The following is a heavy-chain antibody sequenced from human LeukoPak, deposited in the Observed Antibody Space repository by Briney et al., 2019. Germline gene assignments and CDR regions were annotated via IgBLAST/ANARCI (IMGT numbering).Heavy chain of an antibody. CDR2: ISGSGGST. D-gene: IGHD6-13*01. V-gene: IGHV3-23*01. Sequence: PGGSPRLSCVASGFTFSSYAVTWVRQAPGKGLEWVSAISGSGGSTYYADSVKGRFTISRDNSKNTLYLQMNSLRAEDTAVYSCAKTKGYPYYFDYWGQGILVTVSS. CDR3: AKTKGYPYYFDY. J-gene: IGHJ4*02. CDR1: GFTFSSYA.